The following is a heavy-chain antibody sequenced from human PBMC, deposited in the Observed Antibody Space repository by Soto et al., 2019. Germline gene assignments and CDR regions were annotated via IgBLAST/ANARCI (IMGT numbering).Heavy chain of an antibody. CDR2: IKQDGSEK. D-gene: IGHD3-10*01. CDR1: GFTFSSYW. CDR3: ARDVEGYYGSGSYYNGYYYYYYMDV. V-gene: IGHV3-7*01. J-gene: IGHJ6*03. Sequence: GGSLRLSCAASGFTFSSYWMSWVRQAPGKGLEWVANIKQDGSEKYYVDSVKGRFTISRDNAKNSLYLQMNSLRAEDTAVYYCARDVEGYYGSGSYYNGYYYYYYMDVWGKGTTVTVSS.